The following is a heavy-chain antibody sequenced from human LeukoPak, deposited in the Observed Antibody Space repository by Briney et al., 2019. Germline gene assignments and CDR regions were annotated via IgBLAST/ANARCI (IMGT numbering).Heavy chain of an antibody. J-gene: IGHJ4*02. V-gene: IGHV3-30*18. CDR3: AKGRQYSFDYLMDY. CDR1: GFTFSSLG. CDR2: ISSDGSKK. Sequence: GGSLRLSCVASGFTFSSLGMHWVRQAPGKGLEWVAVISSDGSKKNYADSVKGRLTLSRDNSKNTVYLQVDSLRTEDTAVYYCAKGRQYSFDYLMDYWGQGTLVTVSS. D-gene: IGHD3-9*01.